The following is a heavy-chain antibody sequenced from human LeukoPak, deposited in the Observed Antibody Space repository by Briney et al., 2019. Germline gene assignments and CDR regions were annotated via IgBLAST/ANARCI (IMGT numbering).Heavy chain of an antibody. CDR3: ARAPPDSIAAAGIQLDY. CDR2: IIPILGIA. CDR1: GGTFSSYA. D-gene: IGHD6-13*01. Sequence: ASVKVSCKASGGTFSSYAISWVRQAPGQGLEWMGRIIPILGIANYAQKFQGRVTITADKSTSTAYMELSSLRSEDTAVYYCARAPPDSIAAAGIQLDYWGQGTLVTVSS. V-gene: IGHV1-69*04. J-gene: IGHJ4*02.